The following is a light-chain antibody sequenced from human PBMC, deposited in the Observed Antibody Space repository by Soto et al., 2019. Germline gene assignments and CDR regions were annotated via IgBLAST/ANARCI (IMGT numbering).Light chain of an antibody. CDR1: QSISSW. CDR2: DAS. J-gene: IGKJ1*01. CDR3: QQYNSYSPYT. Sequence: IRMTQSPSTLSASVGYRVTITCRSSQSISSWLAWYQQRPGKAPKLLIYDASSLESGVPSRFSGSGSGTEFTLTISSLQPDDFATYYCQQYNSYSPYTFGQGTKVDIK. V-gene: IGKV1-5*01.